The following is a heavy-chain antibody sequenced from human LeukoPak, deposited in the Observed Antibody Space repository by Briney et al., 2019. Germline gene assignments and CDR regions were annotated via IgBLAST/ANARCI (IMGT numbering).Heavy chain of an antibody. CDR2: IYYSVTT. J-gene: IGHJ4*02. Sequence: SETLSLTCSVSGGSISPYYWSWIRQPPGKGLEWIGYIYYSVTTNYNPSLQSRVTISVATSKNQFSLKLSSVTAADTALYYCARDRASAGSFDYWGQGTLVTVSS. V-gene: IGHV4-59*01. D-gene: IGHD6-25*01. CDR3: ARDRASAGSFDY. CDR1: GGSISPYY.